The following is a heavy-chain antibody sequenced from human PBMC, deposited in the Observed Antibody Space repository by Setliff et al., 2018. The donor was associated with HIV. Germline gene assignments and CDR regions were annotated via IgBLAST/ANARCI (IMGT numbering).Heavy chain of an antibody. CDR2: IWYDGINK. J-gene: IGHJ5*02. V-gene: IGHV3-33*06. CDR1: GFTFRSFG. Sequence: PGESLRLSCAASGFTFRSFGMHWVRQVPGKGLEWVAVIWYDGINKNYADSVRGRFTISRDNSRDALYLEMSSLRVEDTALYYCAKADDGAAAGPAPWGQGTQVTVSS. D-gene: IGHD6-13*01. CDR3: AKADDGAAAGPAP.